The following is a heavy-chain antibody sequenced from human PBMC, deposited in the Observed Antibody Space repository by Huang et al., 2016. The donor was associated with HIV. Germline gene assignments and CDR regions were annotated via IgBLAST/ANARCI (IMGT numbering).Heavy chain of an antibody. V-gene: IGHV3-21*01. Sequence: EVQLVESGGGLVKPGGSLRLSCAASGFSLDSYNMYWVRQTAGKGLQWVSSISPSSSFIDYADSVKGRFSISRDNAKNSLYRQMNNLRGEDTAVYYCARDRGQQLSPFDSWGQGTLVTVSS. CDR2: ISPSSSFI. D-gene: IGHD6-13*01. CDR1: GFSLDSYN. J-gene: IGHJ4*02. CDR3: ARDRGQQLSPFDS.